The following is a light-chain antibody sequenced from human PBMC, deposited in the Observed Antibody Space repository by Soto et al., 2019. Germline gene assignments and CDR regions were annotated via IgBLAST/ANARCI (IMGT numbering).Light chain of an antibody. CDR3: HQYNDWPLT. CDR2: GAS. J-gene: IGKJ4*01. Sequence: EKVMTQSPAALSVSPGERATLSCRASQSVNSNLAWYQRKPGQAPRLLLYGASTRATGIPARFSGSASATEFTLTFSSLQSEDSAVDYCHQYNDWPLTFGGGTKVEIK. CDR1: QSVNSN. V-gene: IGKV3-15*01.